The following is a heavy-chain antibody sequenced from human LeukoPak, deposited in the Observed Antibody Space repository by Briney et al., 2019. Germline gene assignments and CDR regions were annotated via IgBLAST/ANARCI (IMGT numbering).Heavy chain of an antibody. CDR2: FDPEDGET. Sequence: ASVKVSCKVSGYTLTELSMHWVRLAPGKGLEWMGGFDPEDGETIYAQKFQGRVTMTEDTSTDTAYMELSSLRSEDTAVYYRATGPRLRTPPDYWAREPWSPSPQ. D-gene: IGHD4-23*01. J-gene: IGHJ4*02. CDR1: GYTLTELS. CDR3: ATGPRLRTPPDY. V-gene: IGHV1-24*01.